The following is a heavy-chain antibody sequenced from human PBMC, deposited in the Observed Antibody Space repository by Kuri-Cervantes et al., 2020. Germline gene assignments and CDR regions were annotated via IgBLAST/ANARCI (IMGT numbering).Heavy chain of an antibody. CDR1: GGSISSGSYY. V-gene: IGHV4-61*02. CDR2: IYTSGST. CDR3: AKTLGYCSGGSCYSAEY. J-gene: IGHJ4*02. D-gene: IGHD2-15*01. Sequence: SETLSLTCTVSGGSISSGSYYWSWIRQPAGKGLEWIGRIYTSGSTNYNPSLKSRVTISVDTSKNQFSLKLSSVTAADTAVYYCAKTLGYCSGGSCYSAEYWGQGTLVTVSS.